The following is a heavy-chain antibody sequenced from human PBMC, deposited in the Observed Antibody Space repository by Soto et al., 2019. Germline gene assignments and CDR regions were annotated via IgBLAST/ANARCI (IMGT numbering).Heavy chain of an antibody. CDR1: GFTFSSYA. CDR3: ARGPYSSSSVVQVVYYYGMDV. D-gene: IGHD6-6*01. Sequence: GGSLRLSCAASGFTFSSYAMHWVRQAPGKGLEWVAVISYDGSNKYYADSVKGRFTISRDNSKNTLYLQMNSLRAEDTAVYYCARGPYSSSSVVQVVYYYGMDVWGQGTTVTVSS. CDR2: ISYDGSNK. J-gene: IGHJ6*02. V-gene: IGHV3-30-3*01.